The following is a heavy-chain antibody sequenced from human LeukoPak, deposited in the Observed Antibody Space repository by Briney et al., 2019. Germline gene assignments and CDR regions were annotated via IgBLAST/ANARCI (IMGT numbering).Heavy chain of an antibody. J-gene: IGHJ6*04. CDR2: IIPIFGTA. Sequence: ASVKVSCKASRGTFSSYAISWVRQAPGQGLEWMGGIIPIFGTANYAQKFQGRVTITADESTSTAYMELSSLRSEDTAVYYCASYYGSGRGSYYYGMDVWGKGTTVTVSS. CDR3: ASYYGSGRGSYYYGMDV. D-gene: IGHD3-10*01. V-gene: IGHV1-69*13. CDR1: RGTFSSYA.